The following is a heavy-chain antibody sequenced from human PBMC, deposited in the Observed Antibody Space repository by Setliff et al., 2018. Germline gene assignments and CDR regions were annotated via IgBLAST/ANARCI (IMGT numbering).Heavy chain of an antibody. CDR2: IYFGGNT. CDR3: ARDASASDGRNAFDI. CDR1: GGSISDNGYF. Sequence: SETLSLTCTVPGGSISDNGYFWGWVRQPPGKGPEWIGNIYFGGNTYFNPSFKSRVTMSIDTSNSQFSLKLSSVTAADTAIYYCARDASASDGRNAFDIWGQGTMVT. V-gene: IGHV4-39*07. J-gene: IGHJ3*02. D-gene: IGHD1-26*01.